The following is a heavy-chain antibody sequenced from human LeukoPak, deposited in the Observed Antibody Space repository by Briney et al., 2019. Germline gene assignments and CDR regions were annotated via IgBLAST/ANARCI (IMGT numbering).Heavy chain of an antibody. J-gene: IGHJ4*02. CDR1: GFSFSNYW. D-gene: IGHD5-18*01. CDR2: VDNDGSGT. CDR3: ARSQRGYSYGEH. Sequence: GRSLRLSCAASGFSFSNYWMHWVRQVPGKGLVWVSRVDNDGSGTTYADSVKGRFTISRDNAKNTVYLQMNSLRAEDTAVYYCARSQRGYSYGEHWGQGTPVTVSS. V-gene: IGHV3-74*01.